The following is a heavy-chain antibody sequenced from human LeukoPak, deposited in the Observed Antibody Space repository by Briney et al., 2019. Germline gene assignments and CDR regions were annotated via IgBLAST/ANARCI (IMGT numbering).Heavy chain of an antibody. V-gene: IGHV3-73*01. CDR3: IHYGSGSYSTDY. D-gene: IGHD3-10*01. Sequence: GGSLRLSCAASGLTFSGADMHWVRQASGKGLEWVGRIRSKGNRYATAYAASVKGRFTISRDDSKNAAYLQMNSLKTEDTAVYYCIHYGSGSYSTDYWGQGTLVTVSS. CDR1: GLTFSGAD. CDR2: IRSKGNRYAT. J-gene: IGHJ4*02.